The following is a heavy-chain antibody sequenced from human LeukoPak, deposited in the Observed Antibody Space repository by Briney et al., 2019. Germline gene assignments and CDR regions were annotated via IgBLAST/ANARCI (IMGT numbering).Heavy chain of an antibody. CDR2: IRYDGTNK. D-gene: IGHD2-2*02. CDR1: GFIFSSYG. J-gene: IGHJ1*01. V-gene: IGHV3-30*02. CDR3: AKDLDRGYCSSTSCYTEYFQH. Sequence: GGSLRLSCAASGFIFSSYGMHWVRQAPGKGLEWVAFIRYDGTNKYYADSVKGRFTISRDNSKNTLYLQMNSLRPEDTAVYYCAKDLDRGYCSSTSCYTEYFQHWGQGTLVTVSS.